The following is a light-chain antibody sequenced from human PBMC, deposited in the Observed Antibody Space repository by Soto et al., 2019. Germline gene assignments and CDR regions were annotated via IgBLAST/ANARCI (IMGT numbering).Light chain of an antibody. CDR2: KAS. Sequence: DIQMTQSPSTLSASVGDRVTITCRASQSISSWLAWYQQKPGKAPKLLIYKASSLESGVPSRFNGSGSGKEFTLTISSLQPDDFANYYCQQYNSYSRLNFRGGTKGDI. J-gene: IGKJ4*01. V-gene: IGKV1-5*03. CDR3: QQYNSYSRLN. CDR1: QSISSW.